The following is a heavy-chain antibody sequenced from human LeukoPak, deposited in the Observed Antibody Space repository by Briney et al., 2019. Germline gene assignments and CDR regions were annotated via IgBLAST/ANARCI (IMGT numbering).Heavy chain of an antibody. CDR3: ARAYYGDYYFDY. V-gene: IGHV1-2*02. CDR2: INPNSGGT. D-gene: IGHD4-17*01. J-gene: IGHJ4*02. CDR1: GYTFTGYY. Sequence: GASVKVSCKASGYTFTGYYMHWVRQAPGQGLEWMGWINPNSGGTNYAQKFQGRVTMTRDTSISTAYMELSRLRSEDTAVYYCARAYYGDYYFDYWGQGTLVTVSS.